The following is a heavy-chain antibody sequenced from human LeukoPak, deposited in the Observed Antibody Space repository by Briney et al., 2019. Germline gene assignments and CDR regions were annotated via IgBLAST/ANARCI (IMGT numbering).Heavy chain of an antibody. Sequence: PGGSLRLSCAASGFTFSSYAMSWVRHAPGKGLELVSAISGSGGSTYYADSVKGRFTISRDISKNTLYLQMNSLRAEDTAVYYCAKAPPSSYYYYYGMDVWGQGTTVTVSS. CDR1: GFTFSSYA. CDR2: ISGSGGST. V-gene: IGHV3-23*01. D-gene: IGHD6-13*01. CDR3: AKAPPSSYYYYYGMDV. J-gene: IGHJ6*02.